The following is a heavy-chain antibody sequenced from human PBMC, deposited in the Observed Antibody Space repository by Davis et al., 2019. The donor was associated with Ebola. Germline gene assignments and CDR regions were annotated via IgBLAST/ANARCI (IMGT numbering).Heavy chain of an antibody. CDR2: VSFDETYK. D-gene: IGHD6-19*01. CDR1: GFTFSSYG. Sequence: GGSLRLSCAASGFTFSSYGMHWVRQAQGKGLEWVAIVSFDETYKNYADSVKGRFTVSRDISKNTLYLQMNSLRAEDTAVYYCAKGLKVSGWYYFEYWGQGTLVTVSS. CDR3: AKGLKVSGWYYFEY. J-gene: IGHJ4*02. V-gene: IGHV3-30*19.